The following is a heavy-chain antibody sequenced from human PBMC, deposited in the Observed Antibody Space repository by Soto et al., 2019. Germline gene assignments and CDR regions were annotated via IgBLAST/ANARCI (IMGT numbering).Heavy chain of an antibody. CDR2: TSWDEGSK. CDR3: AREGTGGDYRGDH. D-gene: IGHD7-27*01. Sequence: QVQLLESGGGVVQPGRSLSLSCAASGFTFDTYGMHWVRQAPGKGLEWLAVTSWDEGSKYYADSVKGRFTISRDNSKNTLYLQMDSMRPEDTAIYFCAREGTGGDYRGDHWGQGTLVTASS. CDR1: GFTFDTYG. J-gene: IGHJ5*02. V-gene: IGHV3-30*03.